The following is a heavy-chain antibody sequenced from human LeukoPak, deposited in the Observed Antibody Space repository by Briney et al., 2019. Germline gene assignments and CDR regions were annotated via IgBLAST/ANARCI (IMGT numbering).Heavy chain of an antibody. J-gene: IGHJ4*02. D-gene: IGHD3-22*01. CDR2: ISYDGSNK. CDR3: AKDLYYDSSGAFDY. V-gene: IGHV3-30-3*01. CDR1: GFTFSSYA. Sequence: GGSLRLSCAASGFTFSSYAMSWVRQAPGKGLEWVAVISYDGSNKYYADSVKGRFTISRDNSKNTLYLQMNSLRAEDTAVYYCAKDLYYDSSGAFDYWGQGTLVTVSS.